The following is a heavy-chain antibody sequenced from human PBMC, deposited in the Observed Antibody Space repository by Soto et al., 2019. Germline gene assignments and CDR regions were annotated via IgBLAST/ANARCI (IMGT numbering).Heavy chain of an antibody. J-gene: IGHJ4*02. D-gene: IGHD5-12*01. CDR2: MSYTGST. V-gene: IGHV4-39*02. Sequence: PSETLSLTCTVSGGSISSSSYYWGWIRQPPGKGLEWIGSMSYTGSTHNNPPLKSRVTISVDTSKNQFSLRLSSVTAADTAIYFCAREGNLGRWLQPLDFWGQGTLVTVAS. CDR3: AREGNLGRWLQPLDF. CDR1: GGSISSSSYY.